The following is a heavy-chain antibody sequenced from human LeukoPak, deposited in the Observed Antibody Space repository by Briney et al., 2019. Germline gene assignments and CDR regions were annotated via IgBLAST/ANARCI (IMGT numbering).Heavy chain of an antibody. CDR2: VYYSGST. V-gene: IGHV4-39*07. J-gene: IGHJ5*02. Sequence: SQSLSLTCTVYGASVSSSRYGCGRIRQPPGKGLEWFGRVYYSGSTYYNPSVKRRAPISLDTSKNQFSLKLSSVTAADTAVYYCARDCSGRYSGYDDWFDPWGQGTLVTVSS. D-gene: IGHD5-12*01. CDR1: GASVSSSRYG. CDR3: ARDCSGRYSGYDDWFDP.